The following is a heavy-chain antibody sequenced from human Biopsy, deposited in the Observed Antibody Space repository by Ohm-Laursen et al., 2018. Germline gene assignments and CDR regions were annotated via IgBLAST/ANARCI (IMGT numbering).Heavy chain of an antibody. CDR3: ARGRTGG. D-gene: IGHD1/OR15-1a*01. CDR2: ISSGSSPI. J-gene: IGHJ4*02. Sequence: LRLSCAASGFTFSSYSMNWVRQAPGKGLERVSFISSGSSPIYYADSVKGRFTISRDDAKNSLYLQMNSLRAEDTAVYYCARGRTGGWGQGTLVTVSS. V-gene: IGHV3-48*01. CDR1: GFTFSSYS.